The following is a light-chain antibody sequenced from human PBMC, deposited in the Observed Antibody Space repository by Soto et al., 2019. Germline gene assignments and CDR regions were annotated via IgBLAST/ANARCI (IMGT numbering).Light chain of an antibody. CDR1: SSDVGGYNY. CDR3: STYLISSTSYV. Sequence: QSALTQPASVSGSPGQSITISCTGTSSDVGGYNYVSWYQQHPGKAPKLMIYEVSNRPSGVSNRFSGSKSGNTASLTISGLQAEDEDDYYCSTYLISSTSYVFGTGTKVTVL. J-gene: IGLJ1*01. V-gene: IGLV2-14*01. CDR2: EVS.